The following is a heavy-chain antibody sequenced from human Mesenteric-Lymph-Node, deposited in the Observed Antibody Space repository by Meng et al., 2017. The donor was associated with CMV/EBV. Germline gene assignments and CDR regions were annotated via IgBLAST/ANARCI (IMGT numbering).Heavy chain of an antibody. CDR1: GYTFTGYY. D-gene: IGHD6-13*01. J-gene: IGHJ6*02. V-gene: IGHV1-2*02. CDR2: INPNSGGT. Sequence: ASVEVSCKASGYTFTGYYMHWVRQAPGQGLEWMGWINPNSGGTNYAQKFQGRVTMTRDTSISTAYMELSRLRSDDTAVYYCARDQDPGYSSSWLYYYYYYGMDVWGQGTTVTVSS. CDR3: ARDQDPGYSSSWLYYYYYYGMDV.